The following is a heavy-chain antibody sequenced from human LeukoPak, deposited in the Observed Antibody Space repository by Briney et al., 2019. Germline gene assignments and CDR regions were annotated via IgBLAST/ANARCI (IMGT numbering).Heavy chain of an antibody. CDR3: ARVTVTTPGDYYGMDV. CDR1: GGSISSYY. CDR2: IYYSGST. J-gene: IGHJ6*02. D-gene: IGHD4-11*01. Sequence: SETLSLTCTVSGGSISSYYWSWIRQPPGEGLEWIGYIYYSGSTNYNPSLKSRVTISVDTSKNQFSLKLSSVTAADTAVYYCARVTVTTPGDYYGMDVWGQGTTVTVSS. V-gene: IGHV4-59*01.